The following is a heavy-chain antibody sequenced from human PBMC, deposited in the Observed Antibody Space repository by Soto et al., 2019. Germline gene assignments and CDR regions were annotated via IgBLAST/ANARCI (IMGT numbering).Heavy chain of an antibody. Sequence: QVQLVQSGAEVKKPGASVKVSCKASGYTFTSYGISWVRQAPGQGLEWMGWISAYNGNTKYAQKVQGGVTTTTDTSTSTAYMELRSLRSDDTAVYYCARDLGGSYYAPVDYWGQGTLVTVSS. CDR1: GYTFTSYG. V-gene: IGHV1-18*01. J-gene: IGHJ4*02. CDR2: ISAYNGNT. D-gene: IGHD1-26*01. CDR3: ARDLGGSYYAPVDY.